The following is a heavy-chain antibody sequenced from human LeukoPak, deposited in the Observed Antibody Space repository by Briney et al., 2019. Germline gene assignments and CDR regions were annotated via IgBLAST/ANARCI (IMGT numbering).Heavy chain of an antibody. Sequence: ASVKVSCKASGYTFTSSYMHWVRQAPGQGLEWMGRINPSGGDTTYAQKFQGRVTMTRDTSTSTVYMELSSLRSEDTAVYYCASSAYSSAWYLAWGQGTMVTVSS. CDR3: ASSAYSSAWYLA. J-gene: IGHJ3*01. D-gene: IGHD6-19*01. CDR2: INPSGGDT. V-gene: IGHV1-46*01. CDR1: GYTFTSSY.